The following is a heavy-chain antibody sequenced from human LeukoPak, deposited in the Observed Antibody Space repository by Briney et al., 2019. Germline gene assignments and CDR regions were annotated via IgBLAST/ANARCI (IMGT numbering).Heavy chain of an antibody. CDR2: ISGSGGST. CDR3: AKSPIPDIGSYGSGEYFFDY. J-gene: IGHJ4*02. V-gene: IGHV3-23*01. D-gene: IGHD3-10*01. Sequence: GGSMRLSCAASGFTFSDYYMSWIRQAPGKGLEWVSGISGSGGSTYYADSVRGRFTISRDSSKITLYLQMNSLRGEDTAVYYCAKSPIPDIGSYGSGEYFFDYWGQGTLVTVSS. CDR1: GFTFSDYY.